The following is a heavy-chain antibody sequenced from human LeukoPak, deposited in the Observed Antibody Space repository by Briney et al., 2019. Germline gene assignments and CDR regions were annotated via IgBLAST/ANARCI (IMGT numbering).Heavy chain of an antibody. V-gene: IGHV4-59*01. D-gene: IGHD6-13*01. CDR3: ARRSSSWKNWFDP. Sequence: SETLSLTCTVSGGSIDSNSWTWIRQPPGKGLEWIGYIYCSGTTNYNPSLKSRVTMSVDMSKNQFSPKLSSVTAADTAVYYCARRSSSWKNWFDPWGQGTLVTVSS. CDR1: GGSIDSNS. J-gene: IGHJ5*02. CDR2: IYCSGTT.